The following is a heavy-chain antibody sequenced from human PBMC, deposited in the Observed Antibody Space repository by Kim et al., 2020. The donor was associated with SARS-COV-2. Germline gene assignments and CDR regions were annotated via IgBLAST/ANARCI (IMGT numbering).Heavy chain of an antibody. V-gene: IGHV1-69*01. J-gene: IGHJ4*02. D-gene: IGHD6-6*01. CDR3: AREWQLVLDH. CDR2: TV. Sequence: TVNYAPKFQGRVTIPADESTNTAYMELSSLKSDDTAVYYCAREWQLVLDHWGQGSLVTVSS.